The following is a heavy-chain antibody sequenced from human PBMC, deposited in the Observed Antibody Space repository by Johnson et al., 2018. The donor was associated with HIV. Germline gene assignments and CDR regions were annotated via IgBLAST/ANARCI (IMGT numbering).Heavy chain of an antibody. CDR3: TRRGYYDSSGYACDI. V-gene: IGHV3-73*02. Sequence: VQLVESGGGLVQPGGSLKLSCAASGFTFSGSAMHWVRQASGKGLEWVGRIRSKANSYATAYAASVKGRFTISRDDSKNTAYLQMNSLKTEDTAVYYCTRRGYYDSSGYACDIWGQGTMVTVSS. D-gene: IGHD3-22*01. CDR2: IRSKANSYAT. CDR1: GFTFSGSA. J-gene: IGHJ3*02.